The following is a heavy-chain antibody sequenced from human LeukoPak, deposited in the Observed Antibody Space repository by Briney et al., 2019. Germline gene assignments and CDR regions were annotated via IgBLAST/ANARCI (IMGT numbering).Heavy chain of an antibody. CDR3: ARGSRTIELGDDY. Sequence: GGSLRLSCAASGFTFSDSYMSWIRQAPGKGLEWVSYVSSSSSDTNYADSVKGRFTISRDNAKNSLYLQMNSLRAEDTAVYYCARGSRTIELGDDYWGQGTLVTVSS. J-gene: IGHJ4*02. V-gene: IGHV3-11*06. D-gene: IGHD5-24*01. CDR2: VSSSSSDT. CDR1: GFTFSDSY.